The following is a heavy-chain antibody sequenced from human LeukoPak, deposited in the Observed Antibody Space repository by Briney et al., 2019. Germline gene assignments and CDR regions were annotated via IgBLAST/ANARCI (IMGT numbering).Heavy chain of an antibody. J-gene: IGHJ6*03. CDR2: IIPIFGTA. V-gene: IGHV1-69*05. Sequence: SVEVSCKASGGTFSSYAISWVRQAPGQGLEWMGRIIPIFGTANYAQKFQGRVTITTDESTSTAYMELSSLRSEDTAVYYCASSVQFGELHPDYYYYYYMDVWGKGTTATVSS. CDR1: GGTFSSYA. CDR3: ASSVQFGELHPDYYYYYYMDV. D-gene: IGHD3-10*01.